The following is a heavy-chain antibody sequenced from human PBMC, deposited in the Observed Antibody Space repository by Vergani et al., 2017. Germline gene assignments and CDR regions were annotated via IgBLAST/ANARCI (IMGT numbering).Heavy chain of an antibody. CDR3: ARPYYYGSGYYFDY. CDR1: GGSISSSSYY. V-gene: IGHV4-39*07. CDR2: IYYSGST. D-gene: IGHD3-10*01. Sequence: QLQLQESGPGLVTPSETLSLTCTVSGGSISSSSYYWGWIRQPPGKGLEWIGSIYYSGSTYYNPSLKSRVTISVDTSKNQFSLKLSSVTAADTAVYYCARPYYYGSGYYFDYWGLGTLVTVSS. J-gene: IGHJ4*02.